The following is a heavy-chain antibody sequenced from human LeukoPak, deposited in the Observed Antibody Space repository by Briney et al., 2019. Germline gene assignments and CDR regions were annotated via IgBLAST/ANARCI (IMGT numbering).Heavy chain of an antibody. CDR3: ARRSGSYPSFDY. CDR1: GGSISSSSYY. J-gene: IGHJ4*02. D-gene: IGHD1-26*01. CDR2: IYYSGST. V-gene: IGHV4-39*07. Sequence: SETLSLTCTVSGGSISSSSYYWGWIRQPPGKGLEWIGSIYYSGSTYYNPSLKSRVTISVDTSKNQLSLKLSSVTAADTAVYYCARRSGSYPSFDYWGQGTLVTVSS.